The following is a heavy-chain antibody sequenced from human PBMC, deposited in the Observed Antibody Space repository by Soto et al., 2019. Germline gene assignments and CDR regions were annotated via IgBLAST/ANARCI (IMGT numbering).Heavy chain of an antibody. CDR1: GGSFSDNY. V-gene: IGHV4-34*01. CDR3: AREGYSGFPRYYYYGMDV. Sequence: SETLSLTCAVYGGSFSDNYWSWIRQPPGKGLEWIGEINHSGSTNYNPSLKSRVTISVDTSKNQFSLKLSSVTAADTAVYYCAREGYSGFPRYYYYGMDVWGQGTTVTVSS. J-gene: IGHJ6*02. D-gene: IGHD5-12*01. CDR2: INHSGST.